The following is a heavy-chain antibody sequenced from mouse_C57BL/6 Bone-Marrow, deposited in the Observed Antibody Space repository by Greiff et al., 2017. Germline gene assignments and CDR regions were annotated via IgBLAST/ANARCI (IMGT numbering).Heavy chain of an antibody. CDR2: IYPGDGDT. V-gene: IGHV1-80*01. D-gene: IGHD1-1*01. CDR1: GYAFSSYW. Sequence: VQLQQSGAELVKPGASVKISCKASGYAFSSYWMNWVKQRPGKGLEWIGQIYPGDGDTNYNGKFKGKATLTADKSSSTAYMQLSSLTSEDSAVYFCARDGYYGSSPVYFDYWGQGTTLTVSS. J-gene: IGHJ2*01. CDR3: ARDGYYGSSPVYFDY.